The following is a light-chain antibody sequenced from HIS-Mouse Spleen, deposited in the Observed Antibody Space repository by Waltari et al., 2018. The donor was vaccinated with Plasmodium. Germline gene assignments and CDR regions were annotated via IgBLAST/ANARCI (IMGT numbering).Light chain of an antibody. Sequence: DIQMTQSPSSLSASVGVRVPPPCQASQDISNYLNWYQQKPRKATKLLIYDASNLETGVPSRFSGSGSGTDFTFTISSLQPEDIATYYCQQYDKLPPLFTFGPGTKVDIK. CDR3: QQYDKLPPLFT. V-gene: IGKV1-33*01. CDR1: QDISNY. J-gene: IGKJ3*01. CDR2: DAS.